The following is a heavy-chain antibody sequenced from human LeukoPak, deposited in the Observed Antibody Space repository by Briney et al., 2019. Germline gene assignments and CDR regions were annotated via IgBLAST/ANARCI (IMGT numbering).Heavy chain of an antibody. CDR3: AKFGTYPVHVSYSYYYLDV. V-gene: IGHV4-59*11. J-gene: IGHJ6*03. D-gene: IGHD1-26*01. CDR2: VYYTGTT. CDR1: GASINAHY. Sequence: SETLSVTCTVSGASINAHYWSWIRQPLGKGLEYIGDVYYTGTTNYNPSLQSHVTMSVDTSKNQFSLRLTSVTAADTAVYYCAKFGTYPVHVSYSYYYLDVWGKGTTVTVSS.